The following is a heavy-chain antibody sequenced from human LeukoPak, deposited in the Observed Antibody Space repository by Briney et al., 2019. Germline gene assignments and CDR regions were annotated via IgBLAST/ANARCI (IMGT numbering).Heavy chain of an antibody. V-gene: IGHV3-23*01. CDR3: AKDSIRTVTTLDYYYGMDV. D-gene: IGHD4-17*01. CDR1: GFTFSSYW. Sequence: PGGSLRLSCAASGFTFSSYWMSWVRQAPGKGLEWVSAISGSGGSTYYADSVKGRFTISRDNSKNTLYLQKNSLRAEDTAVYYCAKDSIRTVTTLDYYYGMDVWGQGTTVTVSS. J-gene: IGHJ6*02. CDR2: ISGSGGST.